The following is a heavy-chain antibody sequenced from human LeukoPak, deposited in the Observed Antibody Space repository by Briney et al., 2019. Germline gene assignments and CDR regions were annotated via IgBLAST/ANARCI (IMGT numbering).Heavy chain of an antibody. CDR1: GMTFTDTW. V-gene: IGHV3-15*01. J-gene: IGHJ4*02. CDR3: CTDLALWSAHPDN. CDR2: IKNNANGGPT. Sequence: GGSLRLSCAASGMTFTDTWMSWVRQAPGEGLEWVGRIKNNANGGPTEYAAPVKGRFTISRDESKKTLYLQMNSLKDEDTAVYYCCTDLALWSAHPDNWGRGTLVTVSS. D-gene: IGHD3-3*01.